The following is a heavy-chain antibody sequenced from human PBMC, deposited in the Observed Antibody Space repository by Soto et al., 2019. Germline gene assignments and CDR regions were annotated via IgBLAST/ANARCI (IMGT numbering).Heavy chain of an antibody. V-gene: IGHV4-59*01. J-gene: IGHJ4*02. Sequence: SETLSLTCSVSGSSISPYYWSWLRQPPGEGLQWIGYIHYSGSTRYNPSLRGRVTISVDTSKNRFSLRLNSVTAADTAVYFCVRVGGYYGDYPNFDYWGQGTLVTVSS. CDR2: IHYSGST. CDR1: GSSISPYY. D-gene: IGHD4-17*01. CDR3: VRVGGYYGDYPNFDY.